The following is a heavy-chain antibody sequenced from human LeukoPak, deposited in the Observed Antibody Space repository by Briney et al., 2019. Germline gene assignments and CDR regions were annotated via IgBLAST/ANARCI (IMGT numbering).Heavy chain of an antibody. CDR3: ARHGSTMVRGEGWFDP. Sequence: SETLSLTCTVSGGSISSYYWSWIRQPPGKGLEWIGYIYYSGSTNYNPSLKSRVTISVDTSKNQFSLKLSSVTAADTAVYYCARHGSTMVRGEGWFDPWGQGTLVTVSS. D-gene: IGHD3-10*01. CDR2: IYYSGST. J-gene: IGHJ5*02. CDR1: GGSISSYY. V-gene: IGHV4-59*08.